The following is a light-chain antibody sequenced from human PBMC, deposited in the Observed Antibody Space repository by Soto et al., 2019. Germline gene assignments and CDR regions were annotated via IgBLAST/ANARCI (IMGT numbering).Light chain of an antibody. CDR2: ANR. CDR3: QSYDSSLSGSV. V-gene: IGLV1-40*01. Sequence: QSVLTQPPSVSGAPGQRVTISCTGSSSNIGAGYDVHWYQQLPGTAPKLLIYANRSRPSGVPDRFSGSKSGTSASLAITGLQDEDEADYYCQSYDSSLSGSVFGGGTKLTVL. J-gene: IGLJ2*01. CDR1: SSNIGAGYD.